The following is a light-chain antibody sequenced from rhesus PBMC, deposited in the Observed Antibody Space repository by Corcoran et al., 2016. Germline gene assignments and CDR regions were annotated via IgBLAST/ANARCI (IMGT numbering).Light chain of an antibody. CDR3: LQYNRSPFP. CDR2: ETS. J-gene: IGKJ3*01. V-gene: IGKV1-22*01. Sequence: DIQMTQSPSSLSASVGDKVTITCRASQGNSGWLAGYQQKPGEAPRLLIYETSCLQSGVPPRFSGSGSGAVFTLTINSLQPEVFATSYCLQYNRSPFPFGPGTKLDI. CDR1: QGNSGW.